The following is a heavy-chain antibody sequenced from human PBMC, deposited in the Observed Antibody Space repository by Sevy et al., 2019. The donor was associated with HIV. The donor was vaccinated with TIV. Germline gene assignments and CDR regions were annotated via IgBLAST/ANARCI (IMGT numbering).Heavy chain of an antibody. D-gene: IGHD1-26*01. CDR1: GGSITSLY. CDR3: AGENAWGRGYS. CDR2: IYYNGHI. V-gene: IGHV4-59*08. Sequence: SETLSLTCTVSGGSITSLYWNWIRQPPGKGLEWIANIYYNGHINYNPSLKSRVTLALETSKNQFSLRLSSVTAADTAMYYCAGENAWGRGYSWGQGTLVTVSS. J-gene: IGHJ4*02.